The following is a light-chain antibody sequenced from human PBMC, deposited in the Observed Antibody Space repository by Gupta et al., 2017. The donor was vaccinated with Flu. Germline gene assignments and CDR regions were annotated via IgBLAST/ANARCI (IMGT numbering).Light chain of an antibody. J-gene: IGKJ3*01. Sequence: EIVLTQSPATLSLSPGERATLSCRASQSVSTYLAWYQQKPGQAPRLLIYDASNRATGIPARFSGSGSGTDFTLTISSLEPEDFAVYYCQQRSNWPFGPGTKLEIK. V-gene: IGKV3-11*01. CDR2: DAS. CDR3: QQRSNWP. CDR1: QSVSTY.